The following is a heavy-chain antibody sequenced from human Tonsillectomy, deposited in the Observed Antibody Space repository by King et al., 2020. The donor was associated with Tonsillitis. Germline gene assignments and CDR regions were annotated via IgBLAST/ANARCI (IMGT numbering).Heavy chain of an antibody. CDR2: IKPKTEGGTT. Sequence: VQLVESGGGLIEPGGSLRLSCAASGFTFSNAWMNWVRQAPGKGLEWGGRIKPKTEGGTTDYSAPVKGRFTISRVDSKNTLYLQMNSLKTEDTAVYYCTTWGFKVTTTFDYWGQGTLVTVSS. D-gene: IGHD1-1*01. V-gene: IGHV3-15*01. CDR3: TTWGFKVTTTFDY. J-gene: IGHJ4*02. CDR1: GFTFSNAW.